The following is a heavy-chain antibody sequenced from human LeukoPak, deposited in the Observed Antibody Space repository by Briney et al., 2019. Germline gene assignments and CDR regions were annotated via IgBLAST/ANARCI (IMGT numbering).Heavy chain of an antibody. CDR2: INPNSGGT. Sequence: GASVKVSCKASGYTFTGYYMHWVRQAPGQGLEWMGWINPNSGGTNYAQKFQGRVTMTRDTSISTAYMELSRLRSDDTAVYYCARDLWKDDSSGYYRLFDYWGQGTLVTVSS. V-gene: IGHV1-2*02. J-gene: IGHJ4*02. CDR1: GYTFTGYY. D-gene: IGHD3-22*01. CDR3: ARDLWKDDSSGYYRLFDY.